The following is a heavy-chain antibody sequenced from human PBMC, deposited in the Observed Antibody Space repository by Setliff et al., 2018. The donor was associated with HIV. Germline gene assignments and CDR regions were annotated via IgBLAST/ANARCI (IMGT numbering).Heavy chain of an antibody. CDR3: TRDPGDY. CDR1: GYMFTAYY. V-gene: IGHV1-2*06. CDR2: ISPDSGAT. Sequence: ASVKVSCKTSGYMFTAYYIHWVRQAPGQGLEWVGRISPDSGATNDAQKFQGRIAMTRDTSINTVYMELKRPRTDDTAVYYCTRDPGDYWGQGTLVTSPQ. J-gene: IGHJ4*02.